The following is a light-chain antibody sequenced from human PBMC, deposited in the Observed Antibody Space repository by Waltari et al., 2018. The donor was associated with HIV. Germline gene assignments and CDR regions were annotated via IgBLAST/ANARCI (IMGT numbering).Light chain of an antibody. CDR1: SYSIGRGY. J-gene: IGLJ3*02. CDR3: GAWNGSPSGPV. CDR2: RND. Sequence: QSVLTQPPSVSGAPGQRVTLSCSGCSYSIGRGYVCWSQQRPSAATIHVIYRNDQRPSGVPDRFSVSKSGTSASLAISGLRSEDEAVYYCGAWNGSPSGPVFGGGTKLTVL. V-gene: IGLV1-47*01.